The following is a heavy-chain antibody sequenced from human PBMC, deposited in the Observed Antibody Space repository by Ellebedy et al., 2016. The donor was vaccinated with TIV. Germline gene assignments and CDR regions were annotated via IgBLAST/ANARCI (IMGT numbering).Heavy chain of an antibody. CDR1: GFTFRNHW. V-gene: IGHV3-74*01. CDR2: IDNDGTNT. Sequence: GGSLRLXXAASGFTFRNHWMYWVRRAPGKGLVWVSRIDNDGTNTISADSVKGRFTISRDNAKSTLYLQMDSLRAEDTAVYYCAREVPASGYALDYWGQGTLVTVSS. CDR3: AREVPASGYALDY. J-gene: IGHJ4*02. D-gene: IGHD2-2*01.